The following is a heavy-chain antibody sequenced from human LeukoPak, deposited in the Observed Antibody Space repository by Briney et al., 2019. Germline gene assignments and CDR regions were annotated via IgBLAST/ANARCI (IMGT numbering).Heavy chain of an antibody. CDR2: ISSSRSYI. Sequence: GGSLRLSCAASGFTFSSYSMNWVRQAPGKGLEWVSSISSSRSYIYYADSVKGRFTISRDNSQNTMYLQMNSLRGEDTAVYYCARENDYALDYWGQGTLVTVSS. J-gene: IGHJ4*02. D-gene: IGHD4-17*01. V-gene: IGHV3-21*01. CDR1: GFTFSSYS. CDR3: ARENDYALDY.